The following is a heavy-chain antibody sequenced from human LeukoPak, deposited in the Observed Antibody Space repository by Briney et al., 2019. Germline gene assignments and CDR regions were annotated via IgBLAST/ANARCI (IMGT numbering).Heavy chain of an antibody. CDR3: ARELSGAGFDY. D-gene: IGHD6-19*01. J-gene: IGHJ4*02. CDR1: GGSISSYY. V-gene: IGHV4-59*01. CDR2: IYYSGST. Sequence: PSETLSLTCTVSGGSISSYYWSWIRQPPGKGLEWIGYIYYSGSTNYNPSLKSRVTISVDTSKNQFSLKLSSVTAADTAVYYCARELSGAGFDYWGQGTLVTVPS.